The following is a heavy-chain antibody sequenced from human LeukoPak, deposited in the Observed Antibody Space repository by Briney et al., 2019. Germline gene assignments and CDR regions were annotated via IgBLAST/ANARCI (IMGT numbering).Heavy chain of an antibody. CDR3: ARSGDNYYYHYMDV. CDR1: GFTFSNAW. CDR2: ISSSSSYI. V-gene: IGHV3-21*01. J-gene: IGHJ6*03. D-gene: IGHD1-26*01. Sequence: PGGSLRLSCAASGFTFSNAWTSWVRQAPGKGLEWVSSISSSSSYIYYVDSVKGRFTISRDNAKNSLYLQMNSLRVEDTAVYYCARSGDNYYYHYMDVWGKGTTVTVSS.